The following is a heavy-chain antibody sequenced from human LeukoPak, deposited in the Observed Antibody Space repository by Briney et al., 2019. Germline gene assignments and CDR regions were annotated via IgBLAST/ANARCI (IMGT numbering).Heavy chain of an antibody. CDR3: QIPAADKSEDY. D-gene: IGHD2-2*01. CDR2: IIPIFGTA. J-gene: IGHJ4*02. CDR1: GGTFSSYA. Sequence: VASVKVSCKASGGTFSSYAISWVRQAPGQGLEWMGGIIPIFGTANYAQKFQGRVTITADESTSTAYMELSGLRSEDTAVYYCQIPAADKSEDYWGQGTLVTVSS. V-gene: IGHV1-69*13.